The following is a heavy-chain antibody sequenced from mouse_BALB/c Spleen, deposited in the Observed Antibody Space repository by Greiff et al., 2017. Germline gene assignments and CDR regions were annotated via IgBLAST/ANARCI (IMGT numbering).Heavy chain of an antibody. D-gene: IGHD1-2*01. J-gene: IGHJ2*01. CDR2: ISDGGSYT. Sequence: EVQLVESGGGLVKPGGSLKLSCAASGFTFSDYYMYWVRQTPEKRLEWVATISDGGSYTYYPDSVKGRFTISRDNAKNNLYLQMSSLKSEDTAMYYCARGGPYGYDYFDYWGQGTTLTVSS. CDR1: GFTFSDYY. CDR3: ARGGPYGYDYFDY. V-gene: IGHV5-4*02.